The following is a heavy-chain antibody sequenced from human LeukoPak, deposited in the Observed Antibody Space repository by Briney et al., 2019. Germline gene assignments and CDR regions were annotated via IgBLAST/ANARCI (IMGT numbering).Heavy chain of an antibody. CDR1: GYSFTSYW. D-gene: IGHD1-20*01. J-gene: IGHJ5*02. V-gene: IGHV5-51*01. CDR2: IYPGDSDT. CDR3: ARHEESSITGTTSTTYNWFDP. Sequence: GESLKISCKGSGYSFTSYWIAWVRQMPGKGLEWMGIIYPGDSDTRYSPSFQGQVTISADKSISTAYLQWSSLKASDTAMYYCARHEESSITGTTSTTYNWFDPWGQGTLVTVSS.